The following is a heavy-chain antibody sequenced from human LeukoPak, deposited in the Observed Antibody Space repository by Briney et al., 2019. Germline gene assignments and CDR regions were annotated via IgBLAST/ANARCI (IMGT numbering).Heavy chain of an antibody. CDR3: ARQARDAFDI. CDR1: GGSISSYY. Sequence: QSSETLSLTCTVSGGSISSYYWGWIRQPPGKGLEWIGSIYYSGSTYYNPPLKSRVTISVDTSKNQFSLKLSSVTAADTAVYYCARQARDAFDIWGQGTMVTVSS. CDR2: IYYSGST. J-gene: IGHJ3*02. V-gene: IGHV4-39*01.